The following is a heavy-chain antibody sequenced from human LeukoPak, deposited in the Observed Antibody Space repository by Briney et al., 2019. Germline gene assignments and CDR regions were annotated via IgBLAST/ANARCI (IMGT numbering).Heavy chain of an antibody. CDR1: GFTFSSHA. V-gene: IGHV3-23*01. CDR2: IRGSGGNT. CDR3: AKDYYDSSIFSAPHLFAC. D-gene: IGHD3-22*01. Sequence: PGGSLRLSCAASGFTFSSHAMTWVRQASGKGLEWVSSIRGSGGNTYYADSVKGRFTISRDNFQNTLYLQMNSLRAEDTAVYYCAKDYYDSSIFSAPHLFACWGLGTLVTVSS. J-gene: IGHJ4*02.